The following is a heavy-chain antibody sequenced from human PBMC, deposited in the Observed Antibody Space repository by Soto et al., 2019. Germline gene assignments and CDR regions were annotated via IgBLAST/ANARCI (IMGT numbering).Heavy chain of an antibody. J-gene: IGHJ3*02. CDR3: TSGEDYYDSSGYDAFDI. Sequence: GGSLRLSCAASGFTFSNAWMSWVRQAPGKGLEWVGRIKSKTDGGTTDYAAPVKGRFTISRDDSKNTLYLQMNSLKTEDTAVYYCTSGEDYYDSSGYDAFDIWGQGTMVTISS. D-gene: IGHD3-22*01. CDR2: IKSKTDGGTT. V-gene: IGHV3-15*01. CDR1: GFTFSNAW.